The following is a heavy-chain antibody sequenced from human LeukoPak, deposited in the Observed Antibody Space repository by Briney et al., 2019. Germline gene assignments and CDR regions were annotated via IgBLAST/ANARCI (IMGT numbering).Heavy chain of an antibody. D-gene: IGHD6-6*01. Sequence: ASVKVSCKASGGTFSSYAISWVRQAPGQGLEWMGWINPNSGGTNYAQKFQGRVTMTRDTSISTAYMELSRLRSDDTAVYYCARVMKAYSSSSEGVNWGQGTLVTVSS. J-gene: IGHJ4*02. CDR1: GGTFSSYA. CDR3: ARVMKAYSSSSEGVN. CDR2: INPNSGGT. V-gene: IGHV1-2*02.